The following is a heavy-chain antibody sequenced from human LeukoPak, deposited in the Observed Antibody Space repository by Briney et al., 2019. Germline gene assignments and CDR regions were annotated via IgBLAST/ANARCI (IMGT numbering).Heavy chain of an antibody. J-gene: IGHJ4*02. V-gene: IGHV1-2*02. CDR2: INPDRGGT. Sequence: ASVKLSCTASGYTFTGYYIHWVRQAPGQGLKGMGWINPDRGGTYYAKKFQGRVTMTRDTSISAAYMELSRLRSDDTAVYYCARDTSGWYNYWGQGTLVTVSS. CDR1: GYTFTGYY. D-gene: IGHD6-19*01. CDR3: ARDTSGWYNY.